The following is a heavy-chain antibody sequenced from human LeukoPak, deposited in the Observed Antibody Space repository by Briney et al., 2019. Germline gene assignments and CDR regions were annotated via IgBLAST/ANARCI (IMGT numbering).Heavy chain of an antibody. D-gene: IGHD2-2*01. V-gene: IGHV4-34*01. Sequence: PSETLSLTCSVYGWSFSGYYWASIRQPPGKGLELIGQINHGGNTNYNPSLKSRVTISIATSTNRFSLMLSSVAAADTAVYCCARSTYRALPYCVSSSCEGLFDYWGEGALVTVSS. J-gene: IGHJ4*02. CDR3: ARSTYRALPYCVSSSCEGLFDY. CDR2: INHGGNT. CDR1: GWSFSGYY.